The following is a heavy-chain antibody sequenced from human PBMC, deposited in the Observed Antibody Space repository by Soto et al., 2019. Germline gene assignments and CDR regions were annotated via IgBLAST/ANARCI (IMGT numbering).Heavy chain of an antibody. CDR2: IYWDDDK. CDR3: AHSIRYFDWLHRYSDY. D-gene: IGHD3-9*01. CDR1: GFSLSTNGVG. J-gene: IGHJ4*02. Sequence: QITLKESGPTLVKPTQTLTLTCTFSGFSLSTNGVGVGWIRQPPGKALEWLALIYWDDDKRYSPSLKSRLTITKDTSKNQVVLTMTNMDPVDTATYYCAHSIRYFDWLHRYSDYWGQGTLVTVSS. V-gene: IGHV2-5*02.